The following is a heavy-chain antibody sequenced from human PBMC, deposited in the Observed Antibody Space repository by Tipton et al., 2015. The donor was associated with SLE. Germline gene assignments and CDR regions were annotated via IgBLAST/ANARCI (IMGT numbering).Heavy chain of an antibody. J-gene: IGHJ3*02. CDR1: GGSIKRYY. V-gene: IGHV4-59*01. D-gene: IGHD2-21*01. Sequence: TLSLTCTVSGGSIKRYYWSWIRQPPGQGLEWIGYMYDSGNTNYNPSLQSRVTISLGTSKNQFSLKLSSVTAADTAVYYCASSYCGGDCYSKGAFDIWGQGTMVTVSS. CDR2: MYDSGNT. CDR3: ASSYCGGDCYSKGAFDI.